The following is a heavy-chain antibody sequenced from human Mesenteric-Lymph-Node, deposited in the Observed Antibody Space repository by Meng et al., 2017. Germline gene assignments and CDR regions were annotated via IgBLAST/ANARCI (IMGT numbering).Heavy chain of an antibody. CDR2: IRSKAYGGTT. J-gene: IGHJ3*02. V-gene: IGHV3-49*03. D-gene: IGHD2-15*01. Sequence: GGSLRLSCTASGFTFGDYAMSWFRQAPGKGLEWVGFIRSKAYGGTTEYAASVKGRFTISRDDSKSIAYLQMNSLKTEDTAVYYCAREDCSGDSCYSGDSAFDIWGQGTTVTVSS. CDR1: GFTFGDYA. CDR3: AREDCSGDSCYSGDSAFDI.